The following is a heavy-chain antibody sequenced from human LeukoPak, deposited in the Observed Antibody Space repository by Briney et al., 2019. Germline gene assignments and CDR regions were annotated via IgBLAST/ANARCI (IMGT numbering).Heavy chain of an antibody. CDR2: TNAGNGNT. CDR3: ARSLPSIVGARGYFDY. V-gene: IGHV1-3*01. J-gene: IGHJ4*02. CDR1: GYTFTSYA. Sequence: ASVKVSCKASGYTFTSYAMHWVRQAPGQRLEWMGWTNAGNGNTKYSQKFQGRVTITRDTSASTAYMELSSLRSEDTAVYYCARSLPSIVGARGYFDYWGQGTLVTVSS. D-gene: IGHD1-26*01.